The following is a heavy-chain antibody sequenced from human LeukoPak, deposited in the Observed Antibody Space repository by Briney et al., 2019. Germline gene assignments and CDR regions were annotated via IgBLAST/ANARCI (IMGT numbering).Heavy chain of an antibody. CDR2: INSDGSST. Sequence: PGGSLRLSCAASGFTFSNYWMHWVRQAAGKGLVWVSRINSDGSSTTSADSVKGRFTISRDNAKHTLYLQMNSLRAEDTAVYYCAKGGATVIGYWGQGTLVTVSP. CDR3: AKGGATVIGY. CDR1: GFTFSNYW. J-gene: IGHJ4*02. D-gene: IGHD4-17*01. V-gene: IGHV3-74*01.